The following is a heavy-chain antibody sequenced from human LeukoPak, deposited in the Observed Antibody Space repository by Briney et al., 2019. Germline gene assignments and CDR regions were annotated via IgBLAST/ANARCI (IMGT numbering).Heavy chain of an antibody. J-gene: IGHJ4*02. CDR2: ISSSGSTI. CDR1: GFTFSDYY. V-gene: IGHV3-11*01. D-gene: IGHD6-19*01. Sequence: GGSLRLSYAASGFTFSDYYMSWIRQAPGKGLEWVSYISSSGSTIYYADSVKGRFTISRDNAKNSLYLQMNSLRAEDTAVYYCARDEDSGSSSDWGQGTLVTVSS. CDR3: ARDEDSGSSSD.